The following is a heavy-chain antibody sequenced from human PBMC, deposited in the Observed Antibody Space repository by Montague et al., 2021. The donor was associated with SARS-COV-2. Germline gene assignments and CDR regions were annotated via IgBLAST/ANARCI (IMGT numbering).Heavy chain of an antibody. CDR2: IHYSGT. V-gene: IGHV4-39*07. CDR1: GGSISDSNYL. J-gene: IGHJ4*02. Sequence: SETLSLTCTVSGGSISDSNYLWGWIRQPPGKGLEWIGDIHYSGTYYNPSLRSRVTMSRDLSENQFSLRLRSVTAADTALYYCARSLISASGTDSNFDSWGQGTLVAVSS. D-gene: IGHD6-13*01. CDR3: ARSLISASGTDSNFDS.